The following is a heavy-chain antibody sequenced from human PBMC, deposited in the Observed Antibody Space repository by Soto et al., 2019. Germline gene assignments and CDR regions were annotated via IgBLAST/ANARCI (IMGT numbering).Heavy chain of an antibody. J-gene: IGHJ3*02. Sequence: GGSLRLSCAVSGFTFSSYAMSWVRQAPGKGLEWVSAISGSGGSTYYADSVKGRFTISRDNSKNTLYLQMNSLRAEDTAVYYCAKGSYYDSSGYYYPDAFDIWGQGTMVTVSS. CDR3: AKGSYYDSSGYYYPDAFDI. V-gene: IGHV3-23*01. CDR1: GFTFSSYA. D-gene: IGHD3-22*01. CDR2: ISGSGGST.